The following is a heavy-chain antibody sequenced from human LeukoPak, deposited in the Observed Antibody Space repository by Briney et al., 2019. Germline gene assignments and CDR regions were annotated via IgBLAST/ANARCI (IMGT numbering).Heavy chain of an antibody. V-gene: IGHV4-38-2*02. CDR2: IYHSGST. CDR3: ASGFIHYDILTGYYVGYYFDY. D-gene: IGHD3-9*01. J-gene: IGHJ4*02. CDR1: GYSISSGYY. Sequence: SGTLSLTCTVSGYSISSGYYWGWIRQPPGKGLEWIGSIYHSGSTYYNPSLKSRVTISVDTSKNQFSLKLSSVTAADTAVYYCASGFIHYDILTGYYVGYYFDYWGQGTLVTVSS.